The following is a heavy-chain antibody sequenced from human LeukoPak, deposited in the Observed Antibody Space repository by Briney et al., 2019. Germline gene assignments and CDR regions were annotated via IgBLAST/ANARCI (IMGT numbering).Heavy chain of an antibody. D-gene: IGHD3-22*01. CDR3: ARAQPVTMIVGGWFDP. CDR1: GYTFTSYY. CDR2: INPSGGST. V-gene: IGHV1-46*01. J-gene: IGHJ5*02. Sequence: ASVKVSCKASGYTFTSYYMHWVRQAPGQGLEWMGIINPSGGSTSYAQKFQGRVTMTRDTSTSTVYMELSSLRSEDTAAYYCARAQPVTMIVGGWFDPWGQGTLVTVSS.